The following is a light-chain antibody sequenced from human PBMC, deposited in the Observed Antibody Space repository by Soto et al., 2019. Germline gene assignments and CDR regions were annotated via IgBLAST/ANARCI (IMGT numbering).Light chain of an antibody. CDR3: SSYVSSNYV. CDR1: SSDVGGSNY. V-gene: IGLV2-14*03. CDR2: DVS. J-gene: IGLJ1*01. Sequence: QSALTQPASVSGSPGQSITISCTGTSSDVGGSNYVSWYQQHSGKAPKLIIFDVSHRPSGFSNRFSGSKSGNTASLTISGLXXXXXXDYYCSSYVSSNYVFGTGTKLTVL.